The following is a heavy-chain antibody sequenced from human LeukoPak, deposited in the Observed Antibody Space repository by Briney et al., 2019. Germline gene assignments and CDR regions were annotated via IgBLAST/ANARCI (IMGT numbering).Heavy chain of an antibody. CDR3: ARGPIEYCSSTSCYYYGMDV. Sequence: SETLSLTCTVSGGSISSYYWSWIRQPPGKGLEWIGYIYYSGSTNYNPSLKSRVTISVDRSKNQFSLKLSSVTAADTAVYYCARGPIEYCSSTSCYYYGMDVWGQGTTVTVSS. CDR2: IYYSGST. CDR1: GGSISSYY. J-gene: IGHJ6*02. V-gene: IGHV4-59*12. D-gene: IGHD2-2*01.